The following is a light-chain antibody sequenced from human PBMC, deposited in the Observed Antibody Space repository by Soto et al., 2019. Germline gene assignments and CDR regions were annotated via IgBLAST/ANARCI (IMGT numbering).Light chain of an antibody. CDR1: QSVSSY. CDR2: DAS. J-gene: IGKJ4*01. V-gene: IGKV3-11*01. Sequence: EIVLTQSPATLSLSPGERATLSFRASQSVSSYLAWYQQKPGQAPRLLIYDASNRATGIPARFSGSGSGTDFTLTISSLEPEDFAVYYCQQRSNWLTFGGGTKVHIK. CDR3: QQRSNWLT.